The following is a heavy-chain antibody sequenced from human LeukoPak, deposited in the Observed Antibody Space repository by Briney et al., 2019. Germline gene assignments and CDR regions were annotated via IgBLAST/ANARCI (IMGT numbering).Heavy chain of an antibody. V-gene: IGHV4-59*01. J-gene: IGHJ3*02. D-gene: IGHD3-22*01. CDR3: ARNYYDSSGYYNAFDI. CDR1: GGSISSYY. Sequence: PSETLSLTCTVSGGSISSYYWSWIRQPPGKGLEWIGYIYYSGSTNYNPSLKSRVTIPVDTSKNQFSLKLSSVTAADTAVYYCARNYYDSSGYYNAFDIWGQGTMVTVSS. CDR2: IYYSGST.